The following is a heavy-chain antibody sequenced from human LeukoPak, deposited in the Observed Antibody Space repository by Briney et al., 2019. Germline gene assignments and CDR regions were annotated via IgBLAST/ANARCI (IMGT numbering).Heavy chain of an antibody. D-gene: IGHD6-19*01. CDR3: AGTPRQQWLVWGWFDP. CDR1: GGSISSYY. Sequence: PSETLSLTCTVSGGSISSYYWSWIRQPPGKGLEWIGYIYYSGSTNYNPSLKSRVTISVDTSKNQFSLKLSSVTAADTAVYYCAGTPRQQWLVWGWFDPWGQGTLVTVSS. V-gene: IGHV4-59*01. CDR2: IYYSGST. J-gene: IGHJ5*02.